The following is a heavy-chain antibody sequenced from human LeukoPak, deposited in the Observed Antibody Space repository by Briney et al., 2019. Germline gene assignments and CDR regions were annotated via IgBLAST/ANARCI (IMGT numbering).Heavy chain of an antibody. V-gene: IGHV1-18*01. Sequence: ASVKVSCKASGYTFTNYGISWVRQAPGQGLEWMGWISTYNGNTNYAQKLQDRVTMTRDTSTSTAYMELRSLRSDDTAVYFCARIAAPGNRRLNFWGQGTLVTVSS. CDR3: ARIAAPGNRRLNF. J-gene: IGHJ4*02. CDR1: GYTFTNYG. CDR2: ISTYNGNT. D-gene: IGHD6-13*01.